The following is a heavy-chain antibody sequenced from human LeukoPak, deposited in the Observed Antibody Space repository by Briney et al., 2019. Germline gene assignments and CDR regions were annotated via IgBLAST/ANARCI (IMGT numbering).Heavy chain of an antibody. CDR3: ARDGYDGSTGAFDV. J-gene: IGHJ3*01. Sequence: PGGSLRLSCEASTFTFSSYWMSWVRQAPGKGLQWIANIRQDGNAKYYVDSVKGRFTISRDNAKKSVYLQMNSQRANDTAVYYCARDGYDGSTGAFDVWGQGTMVTVSS. D-gene: IGHD5-12*01. CDR1: TFTFSSYW. CDR2: IRQDGNAK. V-gene: IGHV3-7*01.